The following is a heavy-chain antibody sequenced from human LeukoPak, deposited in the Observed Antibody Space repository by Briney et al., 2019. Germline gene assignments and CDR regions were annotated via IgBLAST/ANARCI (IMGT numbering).Heavy chain of an antibody. CDR3: ARKSYSNFDY. CDR1: GFTLSSYE. J-gene: IGHJ4*02. CDR2: ISSSGSTI. D-gene: IGHD4-11*01. V-gene: IGHV3-48*03. Sequence: PGGSLRLSCAASGFTLSSYEMNWVRQAPGKGLEWVSYISSSGSTIYYADSVKGRFTISRDNAKNSLYLQMNSLRADDTAVYYCARKSYSNFDYWGQGTLVTVSS.